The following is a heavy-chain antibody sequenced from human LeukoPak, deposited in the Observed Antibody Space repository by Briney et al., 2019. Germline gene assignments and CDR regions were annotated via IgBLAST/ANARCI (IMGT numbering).Heavy chain of an antibody. J-gene: IGHJ4*02. CDR2: FDPEDGET. CDR1: GYTLTELS. V-gene: IGHV1-24*01. D-gene: IGHD3-9*01. CDR3: ATDPSGVPLTGYPY. Sequence: ASVKVSCKVSGYTLTELSMHWVQQAPGKGLEWMGGFDPEDGETIYAQKFQGRVTMTEDTSTDTAYMELSSLRSEDTAVYYCATDPSGVPLTGYPYWGQGTLVTVSS.